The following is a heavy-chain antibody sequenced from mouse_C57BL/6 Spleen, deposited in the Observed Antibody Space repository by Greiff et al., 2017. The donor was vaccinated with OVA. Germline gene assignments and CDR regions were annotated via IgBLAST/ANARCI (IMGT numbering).Heavy chain of an antibody. CDR1: GFTFSDYG. J-gene: IGHJ4*01. V-gene: IGHV5-17*01. CDR3: ARKLTGTAMDY. D-gene: IGHD4-1*01. Sequence: EVNLVESGGGLVKPGGSLKLSCAASGFTFSDYGMHWVRQAPEKGLEWVAYISSGSSTIYYADTVKGRFTISRDNAKNTLFLQMTSLRSEDTAMYYCARKLTGTAMDYWGQGTSVTVSS. CDR2: ISSGSSTI.